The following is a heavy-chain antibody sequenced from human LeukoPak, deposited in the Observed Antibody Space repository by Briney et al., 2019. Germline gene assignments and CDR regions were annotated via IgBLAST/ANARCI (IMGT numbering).Heavy chain of an antibody. D-gene: IGHD5-18*01. Sequence: SQTLSLTCAISGDSVSSSRAAWTWIRQSPSRGLEWLGRTYYRSKWYNDYAVSVKSRITINPDTSKNHFSLQLNSVTPEDTAIYYCARIGYSYGGPWGQGTRVTVSS. CDR1: GDSVSSSRAA. CDR3: ARIGYSYGGP. V-gene: IGHV6-1*01. CDR2: TYYRSKWYN. J-gene: IGHJ5*02.